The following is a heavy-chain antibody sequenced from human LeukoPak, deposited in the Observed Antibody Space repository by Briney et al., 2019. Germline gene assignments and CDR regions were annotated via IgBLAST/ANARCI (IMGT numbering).Heavy chain of an antibody. V-gene: IGHV3-74*01. Sequence: GGSLRLSCAASGFAFGSPWMHWVRQVPGKGLMWVARIERDASNTRYADSVKGRFTISRDNANRTLFLQMNSLRAEDTAVYYCTRDGSGSRKPFDYWGQGTLVTVSS. D-gene: IGHD1-26*01. CDR1: GFAFGSPW. CDR3: TRDGSGSRKPFDY. J-gene: IGHJ4*02. CDR2: IERDASNT.